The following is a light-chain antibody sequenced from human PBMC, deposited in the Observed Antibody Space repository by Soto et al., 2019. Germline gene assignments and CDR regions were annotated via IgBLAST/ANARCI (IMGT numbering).Light chain of an antibody. CDR3: QQRSQWPPMT. Sequence: EIVMTQSPATLSVSPGERATLSCRASRSVKTNLAWYQQNPGQAPRLLIYGASTRATNVSARFSGSGSGTDFSLTISSLEPEDVAVYYCQQRSQWPPMTFGQGTRLEI. J-gene: IGKJ5*01. CDR1: RSVKTN. V-gene: IGKV3-15*01. CDR2: GAS.